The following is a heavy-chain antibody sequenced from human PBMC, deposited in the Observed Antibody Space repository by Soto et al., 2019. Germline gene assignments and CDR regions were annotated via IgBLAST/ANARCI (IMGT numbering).Heavy chain of an antibody. V-gene: IGHV3-13*01. CDR2: IGTAGDT. Sequence: GGSLRLSCAASGFTFSSYDMHWVRQATGKGLEWVSAIGTAGDTYYPGSVKGRFTISRENAKNSLYLQMNSLRAEDTAVYYCARGAGYSYGRSSYYFDYWGQGTLVTVSS. CDR3: ARGAGYSYGRSSYYFDY. CDR1: GFTFSSYD. J-gene: IGHJ4*02. D-gene: IGHD5-18*01.